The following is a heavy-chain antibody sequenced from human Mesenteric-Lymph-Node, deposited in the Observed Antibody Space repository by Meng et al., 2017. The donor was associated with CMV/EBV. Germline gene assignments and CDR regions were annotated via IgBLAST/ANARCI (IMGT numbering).Heavy chain of an antibody. D-gene: IGHD1-26*01. V-gene: IGHV4-59*05. CDR2: IYYSGST. J-gene: IGHJ4*02. CDR3: ARDLIVGDHFDY. Sequence: SETLSLTCTVSGGSISSYYWSWIRQPPGKGLEWIGSIYYSGSTYYNPSLKSRVTISVDTSKNQFSLKLSSVTAADTAVYYCARDLIVGDHFDYWVQGTLVTVSS. CDR1: GGSISSYY.